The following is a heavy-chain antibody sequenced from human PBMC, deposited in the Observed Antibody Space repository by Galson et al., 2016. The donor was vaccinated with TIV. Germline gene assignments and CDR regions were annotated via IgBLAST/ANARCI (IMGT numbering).Heavy chain of an antibody. CDR1: GYTFTCYG. Sequence: SVKVSCKASGYTFTCYGISWVRQAPGQGLEWMGWISTYNGNTNYAQKLQGRVSMTTDTSTSTAYMELRGLRSDDTAVYYRARDRLSVLTAILFDYWGQGTLVTVSS. CDR3: ARDRLSVLTAILFDY. J-gene: IGHJ4*02. V-gene: IGHV1-18*04. D-gene: IGHD2-21*02. CDR2: ISTYNGNT.